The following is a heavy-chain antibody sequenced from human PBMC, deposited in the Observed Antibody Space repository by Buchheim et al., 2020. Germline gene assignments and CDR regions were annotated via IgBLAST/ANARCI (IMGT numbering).Heavy chain of an antibody. CDR2: IKQDGSEK. J-gene: IGHJ6*02. V-gene: IGHV3-7*01. D-gene: IGHD3-10*01. CDR3: AREGGGYSAWHYYYYGMDV. CDR1: GFTFSSYW. Sequence: EVQLVESGGGLVQPGGSLRLSCAASGFTFSSYWMSWVRQAPGKGLEWVANIKQDGSEKCYVDSVKGRFTISRDNAKNSLYLQMNSLRAEDTAVYYCAREGGGYSAWHYYYYGMDVWGQGTT.